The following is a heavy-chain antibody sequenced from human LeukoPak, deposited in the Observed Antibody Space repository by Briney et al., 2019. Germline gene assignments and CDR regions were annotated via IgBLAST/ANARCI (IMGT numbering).Heavy chain of an antibody. V-gene: IGHV4-61*01. CDR2: IYYSGST. CDR3: AREENIVAPFDP. Sequence: SETLSLTCTVSSGSISRGSYYWSWIRQPPGKGLEWIGDIYYSGSTNYNPSLKSRVTISVDTSKNQFSLKLSSVTAADTAVYYCAREENIVAPFDPWGQGTLVTVSS. J-gene: IGHJ5*02. CDR1: SGSISRGSYY. D-gene: IGHD5-12*01.